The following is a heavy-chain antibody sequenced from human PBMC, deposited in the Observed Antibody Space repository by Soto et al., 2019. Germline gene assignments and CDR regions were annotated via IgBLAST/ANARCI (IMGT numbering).Heavy chain of an antibody. J-gene: IGHJ4*02. Sequence: SETLSLTCAVSGASISRTGFHWGWIRQPPGQGLEWIGSLYEGETTFYNSSLKSRVTISADTSKNHFSLRLSSVTAADTAVYYCARRGSGHTFDYWGQGTLVTVSS. D-gene: IGHD3-10*01. CDR1: GASISRTGFH. CDR3: ARRGSGHTFDY. V-gene: IGHV4-39*01. CDR2: LYEGETT.